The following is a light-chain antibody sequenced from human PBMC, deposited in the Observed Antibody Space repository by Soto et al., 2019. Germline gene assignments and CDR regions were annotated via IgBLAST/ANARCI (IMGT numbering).Light chain of an antibody. J-gene: IGKJ2*01. Sequence: EIVLTQSPGTLSLSPGERATLSCRASQSVSSSYLAWYQQKPGQPPRLLIYGASSRATGIADMFSGSGSGADFPLTISRLEPEDFAVYYRQQYGSSPYTFGQGTKLEIK. CDR1: QSVSSSY. CDR3: QQYGSSPYT. CDR2: GAS. V-gene: IGKV3-20*01.